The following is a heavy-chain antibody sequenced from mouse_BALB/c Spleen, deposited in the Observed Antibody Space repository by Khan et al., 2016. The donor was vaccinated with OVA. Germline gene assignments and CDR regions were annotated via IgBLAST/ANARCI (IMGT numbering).Heavy chain of an antibody. Sequence: LVESGPELKKPGETVLISCKTSGYTFTNFGMNWVKQAPGKGLKWMGWINTYTGEPTYADDFRGRFAFSLETSATTAYLQINNRKNEDTATYFCARVGNYWYFDVWGAGTPVTVSS. CDR3: ARVGNYWYFDV. D-gene: IGHD2-1*01. J-gene: IGHJ1*01. V-gene: IGHV9-3-1*01. CDR2: INTYTGEP. CDR1: GYTFTNFG.